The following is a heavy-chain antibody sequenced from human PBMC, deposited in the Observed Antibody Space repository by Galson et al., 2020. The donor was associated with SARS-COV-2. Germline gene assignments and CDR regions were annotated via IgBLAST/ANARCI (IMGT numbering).Heavy chain of an antibody. CDR1: GGSFSGYY. Sequence: SETLSLTCAVSGGSFSGYYWSWIRQPPGKGLEWIGEINHSGSTNYNPSLKSRVTISVDTSKNHFSLKLSSVTAADTAVYYCASEDNLFLVVTATRLCYFDYWGRGTLATVSS. V-gene: IGHV4-34*01. CDR2: INHSGST. CDR3: ASEDNLFLVVTATRLCYFDY. J-gene: IGHJ4*02. D-gene: IGHD2-21*02.